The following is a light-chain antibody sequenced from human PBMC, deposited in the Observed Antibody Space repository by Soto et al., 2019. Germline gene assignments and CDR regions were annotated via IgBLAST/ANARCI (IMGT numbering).Light chain of an antibody. CDR2: GAF. J-gene: IGKJ1*01. V-gene: IGKV3-20*01. CDR1: QSVNSKY. Sequence: EVVLTQSPGTLSLSPGERATLSCRASQSVNSKYFAWYQQKPGQAPRLLIYGAFNRATGIPDRFSGSGSGTDFTLSITRLEPEDFAVYYCQQYGNAPWTFGQGTKEDIK. CDR3: QQYGNAPWT.